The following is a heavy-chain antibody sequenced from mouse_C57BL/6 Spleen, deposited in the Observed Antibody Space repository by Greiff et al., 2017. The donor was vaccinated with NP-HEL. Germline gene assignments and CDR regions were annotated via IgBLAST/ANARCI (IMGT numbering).Heavy chain of an antibody. CDR2: IDPSDSYT. CDR1: GYTFTSYW. J-gene: IGHJ4*01. CDR3: ARGDYYGSSPDYYAMDY. Sequence: QVQLQQPGAELVMPGASVKLSCKASGYTFTSYWMHWVKQRPGQGLEWIGEIDPSDSYTNYNQKFKGKSTLTVDKSSSTAYMQLSSLTSEDSAVYYCARGDYYGSSPDYYAMDYWGQGTSVTVSS. V-gene: IGHV1-69*01. D-gene: IGHD1-1*01.